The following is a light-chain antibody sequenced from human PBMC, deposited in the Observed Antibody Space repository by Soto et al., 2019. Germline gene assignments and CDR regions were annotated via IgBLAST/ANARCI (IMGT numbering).Light chain of an antibody. V-gene: IGLV2-14*03. J-gene: IGLJ2*01. CDR3: SSYTYTSTRVI. CDR1: SSDVGAHNY. CDR2: DVS. Sequence: QPVLTQPASVSGSPGQSIAISCTGTSSDVGAHNYVSWYQQHPGKAPKLIIYDVSNRPSGVSTRFSGFKSGNTASLTISGLQAEDEAEYYCSSYTYTSTRVIFGGRTKVTVL.